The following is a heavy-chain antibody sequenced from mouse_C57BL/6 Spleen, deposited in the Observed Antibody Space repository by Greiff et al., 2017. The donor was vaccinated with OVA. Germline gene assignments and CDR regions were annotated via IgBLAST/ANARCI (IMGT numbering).Heavy chain of an antibody. D-gene: IGHD2-3*01. CDR2: ISDGGSYT. V-gene: IGHV5-4*01. Sequence: EVKLMDSGGGLVKPGGSLKLSCAASGFTFSSYAMSWVRQTPEKRLEWVATISDGGSYTYYPDNVKGRFTISRDNAKNNLYLQMSHLKSEDTAMYYCARDPDDGYSWYFDYWGQGTTLTVSS. J-gene: IGHJ2*01. CDR3: ARDPDDGYSWYFDY. CDR1: GFTFSSYA.